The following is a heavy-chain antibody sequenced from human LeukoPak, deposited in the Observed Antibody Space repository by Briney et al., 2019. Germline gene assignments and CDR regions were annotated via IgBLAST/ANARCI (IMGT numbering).Heavy chain of an antibody. CDR1: GFTFSSYA. V-gene: IGHV3-23*01. D-gene: IGHD6-13*01. J-gene: IGHJ4*02. CDR3: AKVRYSSSWYFDY. Sequence: PGGSLRLSCAASGFTFSSYAMSWVRQAPGKGLEWVSAISGSGGSTYYADSVKGRLTISRDNSKNTLYLQMNSLRAEDTAVYYCAKVRYSSSWYFDYWGQGTLVTVSS. CDR2: ISGSGGST.